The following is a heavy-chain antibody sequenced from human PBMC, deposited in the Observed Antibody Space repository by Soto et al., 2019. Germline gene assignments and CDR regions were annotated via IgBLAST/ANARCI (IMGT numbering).Heavy chain of an antibody. CDR3: AKGVIDRGANA. Sequence: GGSLRLSCAASGFTFSNYAMNWVRQAPGKGLECVSTFSNSGGSGGTTYYADPVKGRFSISRDNSKGILHLQMNSLRAEDTAIYHCAKGVIDRGANAWGQGTVVTVSS. CDR1: GFTFSNYA. V-gene: IGHV3-23*01. CDR2: FSNSGGSGGTT. J-gene: IGHJ5*02. D-gene: IGHD2-8*01.